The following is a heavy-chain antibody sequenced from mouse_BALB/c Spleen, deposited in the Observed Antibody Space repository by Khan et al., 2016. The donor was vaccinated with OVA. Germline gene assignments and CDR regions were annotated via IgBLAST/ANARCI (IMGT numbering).Heavy chain of an antibody. J-gene: IGHJ4*01. CDR1: GFTFSGFW. V-gene: IGHV11-2*02. Sequence: EVQLLETGGGLVQSGGSRGLSCEGSGFTFSGFWMSWVRQTPGKTLEWIGDINSDGSVINYAPSIKDRFTISRDNDKNTLYLQMSNVRSEDTTTYFCMIYAMDYWGQGTSVTVSS. CDR3: MIYAMDY. CDR2: INSDGSVI.